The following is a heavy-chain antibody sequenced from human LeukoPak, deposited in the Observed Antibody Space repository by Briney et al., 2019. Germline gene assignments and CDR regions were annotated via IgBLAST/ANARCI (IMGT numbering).Heavy chain of an antibody. J-gene: IGHJ4*02. Sequence: PSETLSLTCTVSGGSISSYYWSWIRQPPGKGLEWIGYIYYSGSTNYNPSLKSRVTISVDTSKNQFSLKLGSVTAADTAVYYCARVPRHCTNGVCYLDYWGQGTLVTVSS. CDR2: IYYSGST. CDR1: GGSISSYY. D-gene: IGHD2-8*01. V-gene: IGHV4-59*01. CDR3: ARVPRHCTNGVCYLDY.